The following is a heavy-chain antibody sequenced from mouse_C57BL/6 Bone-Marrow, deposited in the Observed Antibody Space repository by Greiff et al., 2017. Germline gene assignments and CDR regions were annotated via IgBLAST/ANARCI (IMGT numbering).Heavy chain of an antibody. Sequence: EVKLVESGGGLVQPKGSLKLSCAASGFSFNTYAMNWVRQAPGKGLEWVARIRSKSNNYATYYADSVKDRFTISRDDSESMLYLQMNNLKTEDTXMYYCVRQGVDYDSDYFDYWGQGTTLTVSS. CDR3: VRQGVDYDSDYFDY. CDR1: GFSFNTYA. J-gene: IGHJ2*01. V-gene: IGHV10-1*01. CDR2: IRSKSNNYAT. D-gene: IGHD2-4*01.